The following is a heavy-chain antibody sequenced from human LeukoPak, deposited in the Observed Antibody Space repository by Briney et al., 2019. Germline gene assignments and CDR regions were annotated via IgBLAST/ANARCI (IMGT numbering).Heavy chain of an antibody. V-gene: IGHV4-59*01. CDR1: GGSISSYY. CDR2: IYYSGST. D-gene: IGHD3-3*01. Sequence: SETLSLTCTVSGGSISSYYWSWIRQPPGKGLEWIGYIYYSGSTNYNPSLKSRVTISVDTSKNQFSLKLSSVTAADTAVYYCARDTSYYDFWSGPLGFDPWGQGTLVTVSS. CDR3: ARDTSYYDFWSGPLGFDP. J-gene: IGHJ5*02.